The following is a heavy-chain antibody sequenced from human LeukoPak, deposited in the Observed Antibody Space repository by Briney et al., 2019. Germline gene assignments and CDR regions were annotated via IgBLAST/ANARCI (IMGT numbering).Heavy chain of an antibody. CDR2: INQDGSHK. Sequence: GGSLRLSCAASGFTFSQYWMSWVRQSPEKGLELVALINQDGSHKYYVDSLRGRLSVSRDNAKNSVYLQMDSLRAEDTGFYYCARAGDYYFHYWGQGALVTVSS. CDR3: ARAGDYYFHY. V-gene: IGHV3-7*01. D-gene: IGHD4-17*01. J-gene: IGHJ4*02. CDR1: GFTFSQYW.